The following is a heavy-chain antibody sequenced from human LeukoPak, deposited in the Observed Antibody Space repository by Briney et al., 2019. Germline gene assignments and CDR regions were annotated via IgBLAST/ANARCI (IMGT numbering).Heavy chain of an antibody. V-gene: IGHV4-34*01. CDR1: GGSFSGYY. CDR2: INHSGST. Sequence: SETLSLTCAVYGGSFSGYYWSWIRQPPGKGLEWIGEINHSGSTNYNPSLKSRVTISVDTSKNQFSLKLSSVTAADTAVYYCARAKLYMDFWNNAFDIWGQGTMVTVSS. J-gene: IGHJ3*02. CDR3: ARAKLYMDFWNNAFDI. D-gene: IGHD3-3*01.